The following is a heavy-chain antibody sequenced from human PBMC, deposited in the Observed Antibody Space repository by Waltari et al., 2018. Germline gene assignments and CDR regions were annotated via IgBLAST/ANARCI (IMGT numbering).Heavy chain of an antibody. Sequence: QLVESGGGLVQPGGSLRLSCAASGFTFSNYAMHWVRQAPGKGLEYVSGIGTDYHTFYANSVKGRFTISRDNSKNTLYLQMGSLRTDDMAVYYCASRYCSTTRCLQDAFDIWGRGTMVTVSS. CDR2: IGTDYHT. D-gene: IGHD2-2*01. V-gene: IGHV3-64*01. CDR3: ASRYCSTTRCLQDAFDI. CDR1: GFTFSNYA. J-gene: IGHJ3*02.